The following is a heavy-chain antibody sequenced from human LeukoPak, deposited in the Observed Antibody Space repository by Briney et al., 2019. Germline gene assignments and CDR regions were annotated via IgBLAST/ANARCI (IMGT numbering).Heavy chain of an antibody. CDR2: ISSSSSTI. Sequence: ETLSLTCTVSGGSISSTSYYWGWVRQAPGKGLEWVSYISSSSSTIYYADSVKGRFTISRDNAKSSLYLQMNSLRDEDTAVYYCARLRGTYYFDYWGQGTLVTVSS. CDR3: ARLRGTYYFDY. J-gene: IGHJ4*02. D-gene: IGHD1-1*01. CDR1: GGSISSTSYY. V-gene: IGHV3-48*02.